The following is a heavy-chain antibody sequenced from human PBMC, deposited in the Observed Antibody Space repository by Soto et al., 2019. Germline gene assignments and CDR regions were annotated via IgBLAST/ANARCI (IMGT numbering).Heavy chain of an antibody. V-gene: IGHV4-61*01. CDR2: ISYSGGC. J-gene: IGHJ5*01. D-gene: IGHD3-22*01. CDR3: ARSTFLPDSSGYPFQNLDS. Sequence: SETLSLTCSVSAGYLERSHYFWNWIRQPPGKGLEWIGNISYSGGCNPNPALKSRVTLSLDTFNNQFSPTLTSVTAAHTAMYYCARSTFLPDSSGYPFQNLDSWGQGTPVTVSS. CDR1: AGYLERSHYF.